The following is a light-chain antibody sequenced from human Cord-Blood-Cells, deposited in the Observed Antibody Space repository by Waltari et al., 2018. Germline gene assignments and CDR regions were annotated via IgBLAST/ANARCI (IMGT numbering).Light chain of an antibody. CDR1: SSDVGGYNY. Sequence: QSALTQPASVSGSPGQSITIPCTGTSSDVGGYNYVSWYQQHPGKAPTLMIYDVSNRPSGVSNRFSGSKSGNTASLTISGLQAEDEADYYCSSYTSSSTVFGGGTKLTVL. CDR2: DVS. V-gene: IGLV2-14*01. CDR3: SSYTSSSTV. J-gene: IGLJ3*02.